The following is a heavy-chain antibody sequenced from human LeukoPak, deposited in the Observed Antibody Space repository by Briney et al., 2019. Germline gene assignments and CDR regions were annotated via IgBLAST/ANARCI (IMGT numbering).Heavy chain of an antibody. CDR2: KYYSGST. J-gene: IGHJ4*02. CDR1: GGPLSSSSYY. V-gene: IGHV4-39*01. Sequence: SETLSLTRTVSGGPLSSSSYYWGWIRQPPGKGLEWIGSKYYSGSTYSNPSLKSRLTIFVDMSKHQFSLKVSSVTAADTAVYYCARHVYKYYDPFDYWGQGTLVTVSS. CDR3: ARHVYKYYDPFDY. D-gene: IGHD3-22*01.